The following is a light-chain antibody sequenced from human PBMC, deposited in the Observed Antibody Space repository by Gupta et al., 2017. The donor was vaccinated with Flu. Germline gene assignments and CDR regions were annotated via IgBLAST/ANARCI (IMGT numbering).Light chain of an antibody. Sequence: VTLGKPASNYCRTIQGREDSDGNSYLYWFQQRPGQSPRRHIYKGSYRDSGVPDRVSGRGSGTDFTLKISSVEAEDVGIYYCKQGQHCPWAFGQGTTVEIK. CDR3: KQGQHCPWA. J-gene: IGKJ1*01. CDR2: KGS. CDR1: QGREDSDGNSY. V-gene: IGKV2-30*01.